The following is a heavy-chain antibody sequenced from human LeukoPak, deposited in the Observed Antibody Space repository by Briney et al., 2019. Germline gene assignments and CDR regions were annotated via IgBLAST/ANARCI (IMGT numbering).Heavy chain of an antibody. J-gene: IGHJ5*02. D-gene: IGHD3-10*01. CDR2: ISGSGGST. V-gene: IGHV3-23*01. CDR3: AKDRGVHYYGSERGLYNWFDP. Sequence: GGSLRLSCAASGFTFSSYAMNWVRQAPGKGLEWVSAISGSGGSTYYTDSVKGRFTISRDNSKSTVYLQMNSLRAEDTAVYYCAKDRGVHYYGSERGLYNWFDPWGQGTLVTVSS. CDR1: GFTFSSYA.